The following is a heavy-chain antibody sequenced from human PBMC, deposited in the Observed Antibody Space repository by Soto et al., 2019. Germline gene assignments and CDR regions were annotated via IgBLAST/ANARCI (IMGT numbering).Heavy chain of an antibody. D-gene: IGHD6-19*01. CDR2: SIPIFGTA. V-gene: IGHV1-69*01. CDR1: GGTFSSYA. J-gene: IGHJ2*01. CDR3: ARGRIAVAGRWYFDL. Sequence: QVQLVQSGAEVKKPGSSVKVSCKASGGTFSSYAISWVRQAPGQGLEWMGGSIPIFGTANYAQKFEGRVTITADESTSTAYMELSSLRSEDTAVYYRARGRIAVAGRWYFDLWGRGTLVTVSS.